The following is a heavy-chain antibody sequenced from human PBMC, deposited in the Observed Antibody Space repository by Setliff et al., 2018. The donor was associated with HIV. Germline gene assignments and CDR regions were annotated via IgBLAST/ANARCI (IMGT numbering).Heavy chain of an antibody. V-gene: IGHV3-20*04. CDR2: INWSGGST. D-gene: IGHD2-2*02. CDR3: ARDAAAPAAIEGAFDI. CDR1: GFTFDDYG. Sequence: PGGSLRLSCAASGFTFDDYGMSWVRQAPGKGLEWVSGINWSGGSTGYVDSVKGRFTISRDNTKNSLYLQLNSLRAEDTAVYYCARDAAAPAAIEGAFDIWGQGTMVTVSS. J-gene: IGHJ3*02.